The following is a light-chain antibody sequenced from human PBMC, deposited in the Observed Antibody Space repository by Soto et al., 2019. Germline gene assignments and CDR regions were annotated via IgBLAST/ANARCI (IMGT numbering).Light chain of an antibody. CDR2: DVS. J-gene: IGLJ2*01. V-gene: IGLV2-14*01. CDR3: SSYTSSSTSVV. Sequence: QSALTQPASVSGSPGPSITMSCTGTSSDVGGYNYVSWYQQHPGKAPKLMIYDVSNRPSGVSNRFSGSKSGNTASLTISGLQAEDEADYYCSSYTSSSTSVVFGGGTQLTVL. CDR1: SSDVGGYNY.